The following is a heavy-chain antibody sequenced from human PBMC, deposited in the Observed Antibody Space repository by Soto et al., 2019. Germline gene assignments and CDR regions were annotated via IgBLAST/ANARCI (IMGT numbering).Heavy chain of an antibody. CDR1: GYTFTGYA. D-gene: IGHD2-2*01. CDR2: INGGNGDT. CDR3: ARGYCSSTSCQYYFDF. V-gene: IGHV1-3*01. Sequence: GASVKVSCKASGYTFTGYAIHWVRQAPGQRLEWMGWINGGNGDTKYSQKFQGRVTITRDTSASTAYMELTSLGSEDTAVYHCARGYCSSTSCQYYFDFWGQGTPVTSPQ. J-gene: IGHJ4*02.